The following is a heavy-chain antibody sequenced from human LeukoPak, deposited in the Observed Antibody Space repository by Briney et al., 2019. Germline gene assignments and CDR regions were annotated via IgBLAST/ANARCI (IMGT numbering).Heavy chain of an antibody. Sequence: GGSLRLSCAASGFTFSTYPMHWVRQASGKGLEWVVFIGSDGSNKYYADSVKGRFTISRDNSKNTLYLQMNSLRIEDTAMFFCGGGYYMSYMDVWGKGTTVTVSS. CDR1: GFTFSTYP. D-gene: IGHD3-10*01. CDR3: GGGYYMSYMDV. V-gene: IGHV3-30*02. CDR2: IGSDGSNK. J-gene: IGHJ6*03.